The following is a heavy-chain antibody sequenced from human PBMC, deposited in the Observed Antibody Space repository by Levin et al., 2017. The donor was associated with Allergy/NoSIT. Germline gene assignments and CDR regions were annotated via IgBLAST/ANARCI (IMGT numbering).Heavy chain of an antibody. CDR2: ISYDGSNK. J-gene: IGHJ6*03. CDR3: AKGKRECSSTSCYRYYYYMDV. D-gene: IGHD2-2*01. V-gene: IGHV3-30*18. CDR1: GFTFSSYG. Sequence: PGGSLRLSCAASGFTFSSYGMHWVRQAPGKGLEWVAVISYDGSNKYYADSVKGRFTISRDNSKNTLYLQMNSLRAEDTAVYYCAKGKRECSSTSCYRYYYYMDVWGKGTTVTVSS.